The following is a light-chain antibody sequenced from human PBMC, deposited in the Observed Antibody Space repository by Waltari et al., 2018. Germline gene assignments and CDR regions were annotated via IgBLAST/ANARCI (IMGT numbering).Light chain of an antibody. CDR2: EVT. CDR1: SSDVGNYNH. V-gene: IGLV2-18*02. CDR3: SSSTSSITWV. J-gene: IGLJ3*02. Sequence: QSALTQPPSVSGSPGQSVTISCTGTSSDVGNYNHVSWYQQSPGTAPKLIIYEVTNRPSGVPDRFSGSKSGNTASLTISGLQAEDEYDYYCSSSTSSITWVFGGGTKLTVL.